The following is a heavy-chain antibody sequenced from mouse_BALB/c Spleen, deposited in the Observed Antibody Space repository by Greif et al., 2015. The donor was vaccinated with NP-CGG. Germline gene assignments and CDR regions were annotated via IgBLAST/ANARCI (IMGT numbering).Heavy chain of an antibody. CDR2: IDPANGNT. CDR3: ARYYGSSYLFDYAMDY. J-gene: IGHJ4*01. D-gene: IGHD1-1*01. CDR1: GFNIKDTY. Sequence: VQLQQSGAELVKPGASVKLSCTASGFNIKDTYMHWVKQRPEQGLEWIGRIDPANGNTKYDPKFQGKATITADTSSNTAYLQLSSLTSEDTAVYYCARYYGSSYLFDYAMDYWGQGTSVTVSS. V-gene: IGHV14-3*02.